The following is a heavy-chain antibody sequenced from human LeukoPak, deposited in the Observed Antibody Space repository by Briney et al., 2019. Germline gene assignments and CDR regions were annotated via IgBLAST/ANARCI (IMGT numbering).Heavy chain of an antibody. Sequence: QSGGSLRLSCAASGFTFSSYEMNWVRQAPGKGLEWVSYISSSGSTIYYADSVKGRFTISRDNAKNSLYLQMNSLRAEDTAVYYCARERICSGGSCPFDPWGQGTLVTVSS. CDR2: ISSSGSTI. CDR3: ARERICSGGSCPFDP. CDR1: GFTFSSYE. D-gene: IGHD2-15*01. V-gene: IGHV3-48*03. J-gene: IGHJ5*02.